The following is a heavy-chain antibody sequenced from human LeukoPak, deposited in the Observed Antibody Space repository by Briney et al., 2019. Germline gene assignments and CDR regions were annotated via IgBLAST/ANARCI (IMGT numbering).Heavy chain of an antibody. CDR3: AKDSSSGSDDSSGWEN. Sequence: GGSLRLSCAASGFTFSSYGMHWVRQAPGKGLEWVAVISYDGSNKYYADSAKGRFTISRDNSKNTLYLQMNSLRAEDTAVYYCAKDSSSGSDDSSGWENWGQGTLVTVSS. D-gene: IGHD3-22*01. CDR2: ISYDGSNK. V-gene: IGHV3-30*18. CDR1: GFTFSSYG. J-gene: IGHJ4*02.